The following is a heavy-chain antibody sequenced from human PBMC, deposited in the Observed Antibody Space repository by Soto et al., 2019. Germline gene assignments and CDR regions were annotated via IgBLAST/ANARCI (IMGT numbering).Heavy chain of an antibody. D-gene: IGHD5-18*01. CDR3: ASTIGYSYLN. CDR1: GGSISSYY. CDR2: IYYSGST. J-gene: IGHJ4*02. Sequence: SETLTLTCTVSGGSISSYYWSWIRQPPGKGLEWIGYIYYSGSTNYNPSLKSRVTISVDTSKNQFSLKLSSVTAADTAVYYCASTIGYSYLNWGQGTLVTVSS. V-gene: IGHV4-59*01.